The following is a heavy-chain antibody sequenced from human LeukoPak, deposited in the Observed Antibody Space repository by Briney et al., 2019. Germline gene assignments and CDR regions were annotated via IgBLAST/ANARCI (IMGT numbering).Heavy chain of an antibody. Sequence: ASVKVSCKASGYTFTSYDINWVRQATGQGLEWMGWMNPNSGNTGYAQKFQGRVTMTRNTSISTAYMELSSLRSEDTAVYYCTTEADGGNFRSVYWGQGTLVTVS. J-gene: IGHJ4*02. CDR1: GYTFTSYD. CDR2: MNPNSGNT. D-gene: IGHD4-23*01. V-gene: IGHV1-8*01. CDR3: TTEADGGNFRSVY.